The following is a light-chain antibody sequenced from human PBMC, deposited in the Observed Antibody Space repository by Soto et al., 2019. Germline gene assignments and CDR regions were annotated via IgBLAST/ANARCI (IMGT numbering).Light chain of an antibody. V-gene: IGLV6-57*01. CDR1: RGSIASNY. CDR2: EAN. Sequence: NFLLTQPHSVSESPGETVTISCTRSRGSIASNYEQWYQQRPASSPTTVIYEANRRPSGVPDRFSGSIDSSSNSASLTLAGLKTEYEAGYYCQCYDSSNQVFGGGTQLTVL. CDR3: QCYDSSNQV. J-gene: IGLJ2*01.